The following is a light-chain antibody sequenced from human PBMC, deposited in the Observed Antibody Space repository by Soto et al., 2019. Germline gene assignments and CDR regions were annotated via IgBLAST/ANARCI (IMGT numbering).Light chain of an antibody. J-gene: IGLJ1*01. V-gene: IGLV2-14*01. Sequence: QSVLTQPASVSGSPGQSITISCTGTSSDVGGYNYVSWYQQHPGKAPKFMIYDVSNRPSGVSNRFSGSKSGNTASLTISGLQAEDDADYYCTSYTTSNTRQIVFGTGAKLTVL. CDR3: TSYTTSNTRQIV. CDR2: DVS. CDR1: SSDVGGYNY.